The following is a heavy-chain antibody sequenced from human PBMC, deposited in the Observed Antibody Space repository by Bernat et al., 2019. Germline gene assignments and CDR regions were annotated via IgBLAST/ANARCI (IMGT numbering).Heavy chain of an antibody. CDR3: AKGRPSLMSGDYVEWGGY. V-gene: IGHV4-34*01. CDR1: GGSFSGYY. D-gene: IGHD4-17*01. J-gene: IGHJ4*02. CDR2: INHSGST. Sequence: QVQLQQWGAGLLKPSETLSLTCAVYGGSFSGYYWSWIRQPPGKGLEWIGEINHSGSTNYNPSLKSRVTISVDTSKNQFSLKLSSVTAEDTAIYYCAKGRPSLMSGDYVEWGGYWGQGNLVTVSS.